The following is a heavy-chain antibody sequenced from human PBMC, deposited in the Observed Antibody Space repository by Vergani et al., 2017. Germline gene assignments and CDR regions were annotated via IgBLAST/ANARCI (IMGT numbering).Heavy chain of an antibody. V-gene: IGHV3-23*04. D-gene: IGHD3-22*01. CDR2: ISDSGGST. Sequence: EVQLVESGGGLVQPGGSLRLSCAASGFTFRSYAMIWVRQAPGKGLEWVSTISDSGGSTYYADSVKGRFTVSRDNSENTLYLQMNSLRAEDTAVYYCAKGNRHYYDSSGYYYWGQGTLVTVSS. CDR3: AKGNRHYYDSSGYYY. CDR1: GFTFRSYA. J-gene: IGHJ4*02.